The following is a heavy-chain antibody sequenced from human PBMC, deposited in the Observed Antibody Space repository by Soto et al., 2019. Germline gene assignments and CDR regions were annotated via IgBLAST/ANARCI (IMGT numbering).Heavy chain of an antibody. CDR1: GGSVSSGNYY. D-gene: IGHD3-16*01. Sequence: SETLSLTCTVSGGSVSSGNYYWSWIRQPPGKGLEWIGYLYDSGSTDYNPSLKSRVTISVDTSKNQFSLKLSSVTAADTAVYYCARNVKGLVWRYCYGMDVWGQGTTVTVSS. CDR3: ARNVKGLVWRYCYGMDV. V-gene: IGHV4-61*01. J-gene: IGHJ6*02. CDR2: LYDSGST.